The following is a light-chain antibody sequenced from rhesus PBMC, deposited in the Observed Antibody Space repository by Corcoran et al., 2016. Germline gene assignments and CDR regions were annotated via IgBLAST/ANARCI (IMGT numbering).Light chain of an antibody. CDR2: GVS. J-gene: IGLJ6*01. V-gene: IGLV2S7*01. Sequence: QSAPTQPPSVSGSPGQSVTISCTGTSSDIGGYNYVSWYHQHPGKAPKLMIYGVSNRPSGVSDRFSGSKSGNTASLTISGLQAEDVADYYCCSYTTSRIFVFGSGTKLTVL. CDR1: SSDIGGYNY. CDR3: CSYTTSRIFV.